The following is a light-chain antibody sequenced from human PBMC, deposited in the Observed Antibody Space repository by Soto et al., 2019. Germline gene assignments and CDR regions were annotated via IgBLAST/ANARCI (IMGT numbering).Light chain of an antibody. V-gene: IGKV3-20*01. Sequence: VFTTSEVALSLSPWDEAIFPCGEGQSVDSNYLAWYQQKPGQTPRLLVYGASGRADGIPHRFSGSGFGTDFTLTISKVEPEDFAVYYCQQYGTPRSVTFGQGTRLEIK. CDR1: QSVDSNY. CDR2: GAS. J-gene: IGKJ5*01. CDR3: QQYGTPRSVT.